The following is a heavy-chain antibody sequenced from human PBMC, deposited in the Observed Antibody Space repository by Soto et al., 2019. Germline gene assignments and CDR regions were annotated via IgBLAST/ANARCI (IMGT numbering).Heavy chain of an antibody. CDR2: IYYSGST. J-gene: IGHJ6*02. D-gene: IGHD3-22*01. CDR1: VGSVSSYY. V-gene: IGHV4-59*02. Sequence: SETLSLTCTVSVGSVSSYYWSWIRQPPGKGLEWIGYIYYSGSTKYNPSLKSRVTMSVDKSKNQLSLRLKSVTAADTAVYWCARDYYYDNSGNPGAYYYGMDVWGQGTTVTVSS. CDR3: ARDYYYDNSGNPGAYYYGMDV.